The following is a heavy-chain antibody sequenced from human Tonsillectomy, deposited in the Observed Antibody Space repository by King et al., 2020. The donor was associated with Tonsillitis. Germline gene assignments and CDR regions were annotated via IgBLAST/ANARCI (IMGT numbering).Heavy chain of an antibody. Sequence: VQLVESGGGVVQPGRSLRLSCAASGFTFSSYAMHWVRQAPGKGLEWVAVISYDGSNKYYADSVKGRFTISRDNSKNTLYLKMNSLRAEDTAVYYCARGSSGWCRDYWGQGTLVTVSS. CDR3: ARGSSGWCRDY. J-gene: IGHJ4*02. CDR2: ISYDGSNK. D-gene: IGHD6-19*01. V-gene: IGHV3-30-3*01. CDR1: GFTFSSYA.